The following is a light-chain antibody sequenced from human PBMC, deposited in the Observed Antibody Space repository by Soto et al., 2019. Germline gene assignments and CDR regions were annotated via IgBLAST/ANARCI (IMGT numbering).Light chain of an antibody. J-gene: IGKJ4*01. CDR2: KSS. CDR1: QDVDKW. Sequence: ILMTQSPSALSASVGDTVTITCRASQDVDKWLAWYEQKPGKAPNLLIWKSSTLIGGVPSRFSAGGSGTQYSLTISCMQPEEVATSYCQRFSNYFTFGQGTMVAIK. CDR3: QRFSNYFT. V-gene: IGKV1-5*03.